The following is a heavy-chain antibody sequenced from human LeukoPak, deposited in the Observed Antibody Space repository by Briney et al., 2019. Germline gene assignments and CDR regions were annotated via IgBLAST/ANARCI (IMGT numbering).Heavy chain of an antibody. Sequence: SETLSLTCSVSGGSVSTSGYYWGWIRQPPGKGLEFIGTLHYSGSTHYNPSLESRVTISVDTSKNQFSLKLNSVTSADTAVYYCARDWDGAYDFNTFDIWGQGIMVTVSS. CDR1: GGSVSTSGYY. J-gene: IGHJ3*02. CDR3: ARDWDGAYDFNTFDI. V-gene: IGHV4-39*07. CDR2: LHYSGST. D-gene: IGHD5-12*01.